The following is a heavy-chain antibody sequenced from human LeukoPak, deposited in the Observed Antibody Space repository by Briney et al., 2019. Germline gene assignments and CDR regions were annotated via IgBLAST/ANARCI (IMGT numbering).Heavy chain of an antibody. CDR3: ASNSYCSGGSCYEGSAFDI. D-gene: IGHD2-15*01. J-gene: IGHJ3*02. CDR2: IIPIFGTA. CDR1: GGTFSSYA. Sequence: SVKVSCKASGGTFSSYAIGWVRQAPGQGLEWMGGIIPIFGTANYAQKFQGRVTITADESTSTAYMELSSLRSEDTAVYYCASNSYCSGGSCYEGSAFDIWGQGTMVTVSS. V-gene: IGHV1-69*13.